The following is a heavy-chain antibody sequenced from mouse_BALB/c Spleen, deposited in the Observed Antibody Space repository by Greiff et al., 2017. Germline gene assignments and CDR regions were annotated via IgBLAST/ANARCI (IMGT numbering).Heavy chain of an antibody. D-gene: IGHD5-5*01. J-gene: IGHJ3*01. CDR1: GFTFSSFG. V-gene: IGHV5-17*02. Sequence: EVQLVESGGGLVQPGGSRKLSCAASGFTFSSFGMHWVRQAPEKGLEWVAYISSGSSTIYYADNVKGRFTISRDNPKNTLFLQMTSLRSEDTAMYYCVPLLTTTFPAFAYWGQGTLVTVSA. CDR2: ISSGSSTI. CDR3: VPLLTTTFPAFAY.